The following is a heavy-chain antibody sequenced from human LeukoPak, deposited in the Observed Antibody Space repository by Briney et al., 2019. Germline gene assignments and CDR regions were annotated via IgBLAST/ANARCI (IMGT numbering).Heavy chain of an antibody. Sequence: SETLSLTCTVSGGSISSYYWSWIRQPPGKGLEWIGYIYYSGSTNYNPSLKSRVTISVDTSKNQFSLKLRSVTAADTAVYYCARVGSSDWFDPWGQGTLVTVSS. CDR2: IYYSGST. J-gene: IGHJ5*02. V-gene: IGHV4-59*01. D-gene: IGHD3-10*01. CDR1: GGSISSYY. CDR3: ARVGSSDWFDP.